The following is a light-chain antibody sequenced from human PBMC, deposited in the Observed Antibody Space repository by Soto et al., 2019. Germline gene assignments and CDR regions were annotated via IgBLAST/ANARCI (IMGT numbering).Light chain of an antibody. V-gene: IGKV3-11*01. J-gene: IGKJ3*01. CDR3: QRRVNWRRT. Sequence: EIVLTQSPATLSLSPGERATLSCRASQSVSSYLAWYQQKPGEAPSLLIYDASNRATGIPGRFSGSGSGTDFALTLRSLEPEDFAVLYCQRRVNWRRTLGTGSEVDI. CDR2: DAS. CDR1: QSVSSY.